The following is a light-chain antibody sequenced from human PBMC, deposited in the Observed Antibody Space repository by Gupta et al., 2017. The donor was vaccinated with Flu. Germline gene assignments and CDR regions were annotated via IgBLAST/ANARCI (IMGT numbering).Light chain of an antibody. CDR3: QHYNRSPPPT. Sequence: EIVLTQSPGTLSLSPGERATLSCRASQSVSSNYLTWYQQKPGLAPRLLIYGASSRATGIPDRFSGSGSGTDFTLTISRLEPEDFAVYYCQHYNRSPPPTFGGGTKVEIK. J-gene: IGKJ4*01. CDR2: GAS. V-gene: IGKV3-20*01. CDR1: QSVSSNY.